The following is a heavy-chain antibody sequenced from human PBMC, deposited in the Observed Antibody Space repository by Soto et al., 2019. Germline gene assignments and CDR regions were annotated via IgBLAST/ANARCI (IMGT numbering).Heavy chain of an antibody. D-gene: IGHD5-18*01. Sequence: QVQLVQSGAELQKPGASVNISCTASGFTFSDNLINWVRQVPGQGLEWMGWLNPDTGNTSYSETFQGRVTISRHQSASIAYLELSGLENEDTALYFCARDIQSVGPRANDAFDVWGQGTMITVSS. J-gene: IGHJ3*01. V-gene: IGHV1-3*01. CDR2: LNPDTGNT. CDR1: GFTFSDNL. CDR3: ARDIQSVGPRANDAFDV.